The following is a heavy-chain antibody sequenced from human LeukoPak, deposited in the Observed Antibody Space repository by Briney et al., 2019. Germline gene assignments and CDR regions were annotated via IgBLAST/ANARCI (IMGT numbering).Heavy chain of an antibody. V-gene: IGHV1-69*13. CDR3: ARATRKSYYYDSSGYYVDY. D-gene: IGHD3-22*01. Sequence: ASVKVSCKASGGTFISYAISWVRQAPGQGLEWMGGIIPIFGTANYAQKFQGRVTITADESTSTAYMELSSLRSEDTAVYYCARATRKSYYYDSSGYYVDYWGQGTLVTVSS. J-gene: IGHJ4*02. CDR2: IIPIFGTA. CDR1: GGTFISYA.